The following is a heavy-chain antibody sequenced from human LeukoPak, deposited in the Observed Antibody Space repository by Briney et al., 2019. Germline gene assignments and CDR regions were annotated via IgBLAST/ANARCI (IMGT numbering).Heavy chain of an antibody. CDR1: GFTFSSYA. V-gene: IGHV3-23*01. CDR3: AQLPHYSGYDVPFDY. Sequence: GGSLRLSCAASGFTFSSYAMSWVRQAPGKGLEWVSAISGSGVNSYSADPVKGRFTISRDNSKNMLYLQMNSLRAEDTAVYYGAQLPHYSGYDVPFDYWGQGTLVTVSS. CDR2: ISGSGVNS. J-gene: IGHJ4*02. D-gene: IGHD5-12*01.